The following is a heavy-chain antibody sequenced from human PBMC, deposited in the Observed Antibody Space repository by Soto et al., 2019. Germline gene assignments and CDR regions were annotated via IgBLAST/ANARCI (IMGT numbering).Heavy chain of an antibody. J-gene: IGHJ4*02. V-gene: IGHV4-38-2*02. D-gene: IGHD3-22*01. CDR1: GYSISSGYY. CDR2: IYHSGST. Sequence: SETLSLTCAVSGYSISSGYYWGWIRQPPGKGLEWIGSIYHSGSTYYNPSLKSRVTISVDTSKNQFSLKLSSVTAADTAVYYCARDLGSSGYYLPFDYWGQGTLVTVSS. CDR3: ARDLGSSGYYLPFDY.